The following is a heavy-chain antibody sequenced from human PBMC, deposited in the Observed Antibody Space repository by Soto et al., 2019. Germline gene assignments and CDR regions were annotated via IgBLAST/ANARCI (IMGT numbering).Heavy chain of an antibody. CDR3: ARDYSPSSGWYNPFDY. CDR1: GFTFSSYS. Sequence: PGGSLRLSCAASGFTFSSYSMNWVRQAPGKGLEWVSSISSSSSYIYYADSVKGRFTISRDNAKNSLYLQMNSLRAEDAAVYYCARDYSPSSGWYNPFDYWGQGTLVTVSS. CDR2: ISSSSSYI. D-gene: IGHD6-19*01. J-gene: IGHJ4*02. V-gene: IGHV3-21*01.